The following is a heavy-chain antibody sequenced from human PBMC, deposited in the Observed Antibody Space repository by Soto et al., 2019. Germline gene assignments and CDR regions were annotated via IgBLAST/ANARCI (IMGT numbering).Heavy chain of an antibody. CDR3: ARVRTSLDLYYYYMDV. D-gene: IGHD2-2*01. CDR2: IYDYGSS. Sequence: QVQLQESGPGLVKPSEALSLTCTVSGGSISTYSWTWIRQPPGKAMEWIGYIYDYGSSYYNPSFESRVAFSVDTSKNQLSLDVTSVIAADTAVYYCARVRTSLDLYYYYMDVWGQGTTVTVSS. CDR1: GGSISTYS. V-gene: IGHV4-59*08. J-gene: IGHJ6*03.